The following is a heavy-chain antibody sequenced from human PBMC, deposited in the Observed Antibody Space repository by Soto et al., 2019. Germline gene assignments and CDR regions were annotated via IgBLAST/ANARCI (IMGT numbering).Heavy chain of an antibody. J-gene: IGHJ4*02. D-gene: IGHD3-22*01. CDR1: GGSISSFY. Sequence: SETLSFTCTVSGGSISSFYWSWIRQPPGKGLEWIGYISYSGNTYYNPSLKSRVTISVGRPKNQFSLKLSSVTAADTAVYYCARGGVYYDSSAYYYPFDYWGQGTLVTVSS. CDR3: ARGGVYYDSSAYYYPFDY. CDR2: ISYSGNT. V-gene: IGHV4-59*12.